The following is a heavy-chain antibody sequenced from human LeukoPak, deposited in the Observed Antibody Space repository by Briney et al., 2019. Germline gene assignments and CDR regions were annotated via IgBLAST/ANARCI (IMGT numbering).Heavy chain of an antibody. CDR2: INPSGGST. CDR3: ARGVDYGMDV. D-gene: IGHD5-12*01. CDR1: GYTFTSYY. V-gene: IGHV1-46*01. Sequence: ASVKVSCKASGYTFTSYYMHWVRQAPRQGLEWMGTINPSGGSTTYAQKFQGRVTMTRDTSISTAYMELSRLRSDDTAVYYCARGVDYGMDVWGQGTTVTVSS. J-gene: IGHJ6*02.